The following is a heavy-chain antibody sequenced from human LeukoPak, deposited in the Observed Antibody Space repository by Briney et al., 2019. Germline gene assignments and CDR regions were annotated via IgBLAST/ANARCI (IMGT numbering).Heavy chain of an antibody. CDR1: GFTFSSYW. CDR3: AKVEYQLLYGLGY. V-gene: IGHV3-7*01. CDR2: IKQDGSEK. D-gene: IGHD2-2*02. Sequence: SGGSLRLSCAASGFTFSSYWMSWVRQAPGKGLEWVANIKQDGSEKYYVDSVKGRFTISRDNAKNSLYLQMNSLRAEDTAVYYCAKVEYQLLYGLGYWGQGTLVTVSS. J-gene: IGHJ4*02.